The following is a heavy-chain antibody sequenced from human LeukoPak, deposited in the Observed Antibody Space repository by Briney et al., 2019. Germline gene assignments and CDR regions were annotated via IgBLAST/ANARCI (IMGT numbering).Heavy chain of an antibody. CDR1: GYTFTGNH. D-gene: IGHD2-21*02. V-gene: IGHV1-2*02. CDR2: INPNSGGT. CDR3: ARGGSTDSIHSCGGNCYFLDY. J-gene: IGHJ4*02. Sequence: VSVKVSCKASGYTFTGNHMHWVRQAPGQGLEWMGWINPNSGGTNYAQKFQGRVIMTRDTSISTAYMELSRLGSDDTAVYYCARGGSTDSIHSCGGNCYFLDYWGQGTLVTVSS.